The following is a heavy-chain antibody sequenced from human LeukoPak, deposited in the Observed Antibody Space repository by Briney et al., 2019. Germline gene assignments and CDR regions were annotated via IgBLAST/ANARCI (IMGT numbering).Heavy chain of an antibody. V-gene: IGHV4-38-2*02. Sequence: SETLSLTCTVSGGSISSGFYWGWIRQPPGKGLEWIGSIYHSGSTHYKSSLKSRVTITVDTSKNQLSLKLSSVTAADTAVYYCARGVGLAQGGTFDYWGQGTLVTVSS. J-gene: IGHJ4*02. CDR2: IYHSGST. CDR3: ARGVGLAQGGTFDY. D-gene: IGHD1-1*01. CDR1: GGSISSGFY.